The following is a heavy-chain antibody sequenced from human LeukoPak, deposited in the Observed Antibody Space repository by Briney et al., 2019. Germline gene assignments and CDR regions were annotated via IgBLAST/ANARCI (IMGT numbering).Heavy chain of an antibody. J-gene: IGHJ4*02. V-gene: IGHV1-18*01. CDR3: AREWPGIAAAHY. D-gene: IGHD6-13*01. Sequence: ASVKVSCKASGYTFTSYGISWVRQAPGQGLEWMGWISAYNGNINYAQKLQGRVTMTTDTSTSTAHMELRSLRSDDTAVYYCAREWPGIAAAHYWGQGTLVTVSS. CDR2: ISAYNGNI. CDR1: GYTFTSYG.